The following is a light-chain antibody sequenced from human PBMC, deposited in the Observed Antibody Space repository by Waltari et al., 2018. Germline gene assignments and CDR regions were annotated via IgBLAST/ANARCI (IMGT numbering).Light chain of an antibody. CDR3: QLYYGGTLV. CDR2: SPA. CDR1: AGPVTSNNF. J-gene: IGLJ3*02. V-gene: IGLV7-43*01. Sequence: QTVVTQEPSLTVSPGGTVTLTCASTAGPVTSNNFPNWFQQKPGQPPRALVYSPADRHSWTPARLSGSLLGGKAALTLAGVQPEDEAHYYCQLYYGGTLVFGGGTKVTVL.